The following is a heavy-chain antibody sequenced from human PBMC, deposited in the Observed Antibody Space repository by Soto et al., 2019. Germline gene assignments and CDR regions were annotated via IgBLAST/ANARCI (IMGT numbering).Heavy chain of an antibody. V-gene: IGHV3-64D*06. CDR3: VKDPLPGSGSYSARPYYYYGMDV. CDR2: ISSNGGST. J-gene: IGHJ6*02. Sequence: GSLRLSCSASGFTFSSYAMHWVRQAPGKGLEYVSAISSNGGSTYYADSVKGRFTISRDNSKNTLYLQMSSLRAEDTAVYYCVKDPLPGSGSYSARPYYYYGMDVWGQGTTVTVSS. D-gene: IGHD3-10*01. CDR1: GFTFSSYA.